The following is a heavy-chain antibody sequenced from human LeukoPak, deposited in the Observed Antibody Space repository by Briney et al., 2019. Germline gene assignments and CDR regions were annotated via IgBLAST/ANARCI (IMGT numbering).Heavy chain of an antibody. Sequence: GGSLRLSCAASGFTFSSYWMSWVRQAPGKGLEWVANIKQDGSEKYYVDSVKGRFTTSRDNAKNSLYLQMNSLRAEDTAVYYCARERLVVPATENYFDYWGQGTLVTVSS. CDR1: GFTFSSYW. J-gene: IGHJ4*02. CDR2: IKQDGSEK. D-gene: IGHD2-2*01. CDR3: ARERLVVPATENYFDY. V-gene: IGHV3-7*01.